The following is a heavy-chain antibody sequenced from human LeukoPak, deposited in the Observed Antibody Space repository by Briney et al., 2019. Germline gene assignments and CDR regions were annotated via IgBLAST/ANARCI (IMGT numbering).Heavy chain of an antibody. V-gene: IGHV4-38-2*01. CDR2: IYHSGST. J-gene: IGHJ3*02. D-gene: IGHD3-3*01. CDR3: ARPRGDYDFWSGYYSTREDAFDI. CDR1: GYSISSGYY. Sequence: SETLSLTCAVSGYSISSGYYWGWLRQPPGKGLEWIGSIYHSGSTYYNPSLKSRVTISVDTSKNQFSLKLSSVTAADTAVYYCARPRGDYDFWSGYYSTREDAFDIWGQGTMVTVSS.